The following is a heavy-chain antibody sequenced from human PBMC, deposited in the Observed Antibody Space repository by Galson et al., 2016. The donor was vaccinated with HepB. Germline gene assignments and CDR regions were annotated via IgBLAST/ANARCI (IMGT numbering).Heavy chain of an antibody. V-gene: IGHV3-30*04. Sequence: SLRLSCAASGFTFSSYLMYWVRQAPGKGLEWVAIISDDGSDKNYADSVKGRFTTSRDNSQNTLFSQMNSLRVEDTAVYYCARPGRLCSSISCYSWFDPWGQGTLVTVSA. CDR1: GFTFSSYL. D-gene: IGHD2-2*01. J-gene: IGHJ5*02. CDR3: ARPGRLCSSISCYSWFDP. CDR2: ISDDGSDK.